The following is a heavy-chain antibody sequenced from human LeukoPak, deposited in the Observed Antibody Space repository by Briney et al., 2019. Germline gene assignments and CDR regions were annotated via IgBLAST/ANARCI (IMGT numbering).Heavy chain of an antibody. J-gene: IGHJ3*02. V-gene: IGHV4-31*03. Sequence: SETLSLTCTVSGGSISSGGYYWSWIRQHPGKGLEWIGYIYYSGSTYYNPSLKSRVTISVDTSKNQFSLKLSSVTAADTAVYYCAREPGRCSSTSCFLGGIAFDIWGQGTMVTVSS. D-gene: IGHD2-2*01. CDR2: IYYSGST. CDR1: GGSISSGGYY. CDR3: AREPGRCSSTSCFLGGIAFDI.